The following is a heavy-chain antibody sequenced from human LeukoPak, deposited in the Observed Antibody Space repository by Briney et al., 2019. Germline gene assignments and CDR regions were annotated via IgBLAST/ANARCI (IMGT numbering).Heavy chain of an antibody. V-gene: IGHV3-21*01. CDR2: ISSSSSYV. CDR1: GFTFSSYS. D-gene: IGHD3-10*01. Sequence: GGSLRLFCAASGFTFSSYSMNWVRQAPGKGLEWVSSISSSSSYVYYADSVKGRFTISRDNAKNSLYLQMNSLRAEDTAVYYCARDRGFGELFFDYWGQGTLVTVSS. J-gene: IGHJ4*02. CDR3: ARDRGFGELFFDY.